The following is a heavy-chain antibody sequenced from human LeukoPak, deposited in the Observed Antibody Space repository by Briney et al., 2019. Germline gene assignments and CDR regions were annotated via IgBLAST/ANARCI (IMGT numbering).Heavy chain of an antibody. CDR3: ASQYESSGYYYCDS. CDR1: GGSISSSY. D-gene: IGHD3-22*01. V-gene: IGHV4-59*08. Sequence: PSETLSLTCTDTGGSISSSYLSWIRQPPGKGLEWIGYIYYSGSTNYNPSLKSRVTISIDTSKNQFSLMLTSVTAADTAVYYCASQYESSGYYYCDSWGQRTLVTVSS. J-gene: IGHJ4*02. CDR2: IYYSGST.